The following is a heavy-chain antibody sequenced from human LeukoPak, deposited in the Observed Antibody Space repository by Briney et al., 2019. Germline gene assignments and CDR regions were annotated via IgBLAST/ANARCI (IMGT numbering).Heavy chain of an antibody. D-gene: IGHD3-10*01. J-gene: IGHJ4*02. Sequence: SQTLSLTCTVSGGSLSSGGYYWSWIRQHPGKGLEWIGYIFYSESTFYNPSLKSRVTMLVDTSKNQFSLQMRSVTAADTAVYYCARLYGFSYFDSWGQGTLVSVSS. CDR2: IFYSEST. V-gene: IGHV4-31*03. CDR1: GGSLSSGGYY. CDR3: ARLYGFSYFDS.